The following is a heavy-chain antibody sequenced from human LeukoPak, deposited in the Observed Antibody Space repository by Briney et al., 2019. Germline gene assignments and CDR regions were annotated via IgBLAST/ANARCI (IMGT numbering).Heavy chain of an antibody. CDR3: TRSLYYDSWSGYFGGEDFDY. D-gene: IGHD3-3*01. CDR2: IRSKANSYAT. CDR1: GFTFSGSA. Sequence: GGSLRLSCAASGFTFSGSAIHWVRQASGKGLEWVGRIRSKANSYATTYGASVKGRFTFSRDDSKNTAYLQMNSLKTEDTAVHYCTRSLYYDSWSGYFGGEDFDYWGQGTLVTVSS. J-gene: IGHJ4*02. V-gene: IGHV3-73*01.